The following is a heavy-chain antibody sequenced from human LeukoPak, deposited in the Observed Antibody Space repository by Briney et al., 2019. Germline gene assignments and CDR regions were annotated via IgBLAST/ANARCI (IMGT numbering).Heavy chain of an antibody. CDR3: ARDDVITPLDY. CDR2: SYLKGGST. V-gene: IGHV3-20*03. J-gene: IGHJ4*02. CDR1: LFTLHDYG. D-gene: IGHD3-22*01. Sequence: PGWALRLSFASSLFTLHDYGMSGVRQARWKGGEGVAGSYLKGGSTGYADSVKGRFTISRDNAKTSLYLQMNSLRAEDTALYYCARDDVITPLDYWGQGTLVTVSS.